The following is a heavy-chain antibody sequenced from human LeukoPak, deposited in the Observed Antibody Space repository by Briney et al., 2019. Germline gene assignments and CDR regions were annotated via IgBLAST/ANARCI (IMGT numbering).Heavy chain of an antibody. D-gene: IGHD4/OR15-4a*01. CDR3: AKAGTISPDY. J-gene: IGHJ4*02. CDR1: GFTFSSYG. CDR2: ISYDGSNK. V-gene: IGHV3-30*18. Sequence: GGSLRLSCAASGFTFSSYGMHWVRQAPGKGLEWVAVISYDGSNKYYADSVKGRFTISRDNSKNTLYLQMNSLRAEDTAVYYCAKAGTISPDYWGQGTLVTVSS.